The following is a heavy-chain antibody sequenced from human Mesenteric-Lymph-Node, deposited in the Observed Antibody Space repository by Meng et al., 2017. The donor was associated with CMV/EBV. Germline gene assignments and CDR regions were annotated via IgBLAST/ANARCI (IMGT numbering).Heavy chain of an antibody. Sequence: ASVKVSCKASGYTFTSYDINWVRQATGQGLEWMGWMNPNSGNTGYAQKFQGRVTITRNTSVSTAYMELSSLRSEDTAVYYCARGRVDGIYYYYGMDVWGQGTTVTVSS. V-gene: IGHV1-8*03. J-gene: IGHJ6*02. CDR3: ARGRVDGIYYYYGMDV. CDR1: GYTFTSYD. CDR2: MNPNSGNT. D-gene: IGHD5-12*01.